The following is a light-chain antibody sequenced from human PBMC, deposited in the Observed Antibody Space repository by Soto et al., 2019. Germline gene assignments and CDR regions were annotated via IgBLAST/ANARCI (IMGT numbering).Light chain of an antibody. CDR1: SSDVGVYNY. V-gene: IGLV2-14*01. Sequence: QSVLTQPASVSGSPGQSITISCTGTSSDVGVYNYVSWHQQHPGKAPKLMIYEVSNRPSGVSNRFSGSKSGNTASLTISGLQTEDEADYYCSSYTDSSTHYVFGTGTKLTVL. CDR2: EVS. CDR3: SSYTDSSTHYV. J-gene: IGLJ1*01.